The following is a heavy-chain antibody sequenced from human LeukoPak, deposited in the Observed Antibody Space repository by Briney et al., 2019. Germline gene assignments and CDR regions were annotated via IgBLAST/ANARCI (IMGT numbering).Heavy chain of an antibody. CDR1: GYPINSTYY. J-gene: IGHJ6*03. V-gene: IGHV4-38-2*01. CDR3: ARQYDSYFYYYLDL. D-gene: IGHD2-2*01. Sequence: SETLSLTCAVSGYPINSTYYWVWVRQPPGKGLEWIGSLYHPDSTYYNPSLESRVTMSVDTSRNQFSLKLSFVTAADTAVYYCARQYDSYFYYYLDLWGTGTTVTVSS. CDR2: LYHPDST.